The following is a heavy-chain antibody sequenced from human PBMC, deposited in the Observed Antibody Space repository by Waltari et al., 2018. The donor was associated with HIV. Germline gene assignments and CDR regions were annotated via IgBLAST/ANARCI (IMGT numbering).Heavy chain of an antibody. Sequence: QVQLVQYGAEVKKPGDSVKVSCKASGYTFTGYYMHWVRQAPGQGLGWMGGINPSRGVTNYAQKCRGRVTMTRDTSISTAYMELSRLRSDDTAVYYCARVSVGGARRIGDYWGQGTLVTVSS. CDR1: GYTFTGYY. V-gene: IGHV1-2*02. CDR2: INPSRGVT. CDR3: ARVSVGGARRIGDY. D-gene: IGHD1-26*01. J-gene: IGHJ4*02.